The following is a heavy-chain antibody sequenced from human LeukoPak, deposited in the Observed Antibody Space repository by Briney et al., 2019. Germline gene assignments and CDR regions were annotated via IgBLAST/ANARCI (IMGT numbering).Heavy chain of an antibody. CDR2: ISNSGGNT. Sequence: GGSLRLSCAASGFTFSSYTMNWVRQAPGKGLEWVSTISNSGGNTYSADSVKGRFTISRDNSKNTLYLQMNSLRAEDTAVYYCAKDLWKNTGWYYSDYWGQGTLVTVSS. J-gene: IGHJ4*02. CDR1: GFTFSSYT. CDR3: AKDLWKNTGWYYSDY. D-gene: IGHD6-19*01. V-gene: IGHV3-23*01.